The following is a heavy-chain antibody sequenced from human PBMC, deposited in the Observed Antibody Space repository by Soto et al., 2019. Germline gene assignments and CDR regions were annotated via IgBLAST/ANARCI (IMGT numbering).Heavy chain of an antibody. CDR3: AAHLKTTVTAYWYFDL. CDR2: INHSGIT. D-gene: IGHD4-17*01. Sequence: PSGTTYLASAVYGGTFSIYYWGWILQPPGKGLEWIGEINHSGITNFNPSLKSRVSISVDTSKKQFSLKLSSVTAADTAVYYCAAHLKTTVTAYWYFDLWGRGTLVTVSS. J-gene: IGHJ2*01. V-gene: IGHV4-34*08. CDR1: GGTFSIYY.